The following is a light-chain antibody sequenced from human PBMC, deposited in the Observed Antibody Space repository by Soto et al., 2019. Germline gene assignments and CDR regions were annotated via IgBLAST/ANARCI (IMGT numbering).Light chain of an antibody. CDR2: GAS. CDR3: QQYNNWPPWT. V-gene: IGKV3-15*01. Sequence: IEMTQSPATLSVPPGDTATLSCRASQSVSSNVAWYQRRPGQAPRLLLYGASTRATGIPARFSGSGSGTHFTLTISSLQSEDFALYYCQQYNNWPPWTFGQGTKVEIK. J-gene: IGKJ1*01. CDR1: QSVSSN.